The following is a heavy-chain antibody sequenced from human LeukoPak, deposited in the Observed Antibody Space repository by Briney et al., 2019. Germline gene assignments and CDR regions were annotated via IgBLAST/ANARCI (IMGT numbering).Heavy chain of an antibody. CDR2: IYYSGST. Sequence: SETLSLTCAVYGGSFSGYYWSWIRQPPGKGLEWIGSIYYSGSTYYNPSLKSRVTISVDTSKSQFSLKLSSATAADTAVYYCATGRSIRYFDYWGRGTLLTVSS. CDR1: GGSFSGYY. V-gene: IGHV4-34*01. J-gene: IGHJ4*02. D-gene: IGHD3-9*01. CDR3: ATGRSIRYFDY.